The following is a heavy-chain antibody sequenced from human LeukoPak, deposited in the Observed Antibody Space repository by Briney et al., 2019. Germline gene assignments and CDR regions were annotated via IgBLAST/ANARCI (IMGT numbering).Heavy chain of an antibody. V-gene: IGHV4-34*01. CDR1: GGSFSGYY. Sequence: KASETLSLTCAVYGGSFSGYYWSWIRQPPGKGLEWIGEINHSGSTNYNPPLKSRVTISVDTSKNQFSLKLSSVTAADTAVYYCASGRWNYFDYWGQGTLVTVSS. CDR2: INHSGST. J-gene: IGHJ4*02. D-gene: IGHD4-23*01. CDR3: ASGRWNYFDY.